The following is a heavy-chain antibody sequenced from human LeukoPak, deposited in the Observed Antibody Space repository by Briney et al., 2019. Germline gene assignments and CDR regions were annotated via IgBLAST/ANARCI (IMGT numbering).Heavy chain of an antibody. D-gene: IGHD1-26*01. CDR2: IYYTGST. CDR1: GASISGGTYY. CDR3: ARRGGSGRAFDY. J-gene: IGHJ4*02. Sequence: KPSETLSPTCSVSGASISGGTYYWGWIRPPPGKGLDWIGSIYYTGSTYDNPSLKSRVTISVDTYKNQFSLKRSSVTAADTAVYYCARRGGSGRAFDYWGEGTLVTVYS. V-gene: IGHV4-39*01.